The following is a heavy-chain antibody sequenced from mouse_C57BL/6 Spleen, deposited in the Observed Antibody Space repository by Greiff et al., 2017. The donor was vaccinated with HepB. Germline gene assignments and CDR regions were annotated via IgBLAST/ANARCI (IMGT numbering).Heavy chain of an antibody. CDR2: SYPGDGDT. V-gene: IGHV1-82*01. CDR3: ARAATVVATFDY. Sequence: VQLQQSGPELVKPGGSVKISCKASGDAFSSSWMNWVKQRPGKGLEWRGRSYPGDGDTKYNGKLKGKATLTADKSSSTAYMQLSSLTSADSAVYFCARAATVVATFDYWGQGTTLTVSS. J-gene: IGHJ2*01. CDR1: GDAFSSSW. D-gene: IGHD1-1*01.